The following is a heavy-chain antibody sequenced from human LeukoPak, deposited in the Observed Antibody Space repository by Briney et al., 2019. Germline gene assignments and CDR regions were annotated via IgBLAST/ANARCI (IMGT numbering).Heavy chain of an antibody. CDR2: ISAYNGNT. CDR1: GYTFTSYG. D-gene: IGHD3-22*01. CDR3: ARARTYYYDSSGYQRAFDI. Sequence: ASVKVSCKASGYTFTSYGISWVRQAPGQGLEWMGWISAYNGNTNYAQKLQGRVTMTTDTSTSTAYMELRSLRSDDTAVYYCARARTYYYDSSGYQRAFDIWGQGTMVTVSS. J-gene: IGHJ3*02. V-gene: IGHV1-18*01.